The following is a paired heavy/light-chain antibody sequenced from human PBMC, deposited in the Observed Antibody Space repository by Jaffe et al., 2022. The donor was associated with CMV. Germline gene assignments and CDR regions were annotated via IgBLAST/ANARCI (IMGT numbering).Light chain of an antibody. J-gene: IGLJ3*02. CDR3: SSAESGTQIL. CDR2: QVT. CDR1: SNDVGTYNL. V-gene: IGLV2-23*02. Sequence: QSALTQPASVSGSPGQSITIPCTGTSNDVGTYNLVSWYQQHPGKAPKLIIYQVTKWPSGVSTRFSGSKSGNTASLTISGLQAEDEADYYCSSAESGTQILFGGGTKLTVL.
Heavy chain of an antibody. CDR1: GFTFSTYA. V-gene: IGHV3-23*01. J-gene: IGHJ4*02. CDR2: IRGGGAIA. CDR3: AKVRDTGGYYEYDS. D-gene: IGHD3-22*01. Sequence: EVQLLESGGGLVQRGGSLRLSCAASGFTFSTYAMTWVRQAPGKGLEWVSSIRGGGAIAYYADSLKGRFIISRDNSKNMLSLEMNNLRAEDTAVYYCAKVRDTGGYYEYDSWGQGILVTVSS.